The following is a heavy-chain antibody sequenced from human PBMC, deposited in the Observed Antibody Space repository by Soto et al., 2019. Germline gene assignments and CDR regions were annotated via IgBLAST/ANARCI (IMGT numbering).Heavy chain of an antibody. J-gene: IGHJ4*02. CDR3: ARVVLGVRDIDWFPICFDY. CDR2: ISSGSSDI. Sequence: GGSLRLSCAASGFTFSSYSMNWVRQAPGKGLEWVSSISSGSSDIYYADSVKGRFTISRDNAKNSLYLQMNSLRAEDTAVYYCARVVLGVRDIDWFPICFDYWGQGTLVTVSS. CDR1: GFTFSSYS. D-gene: IGHD3-9*01. V-gene: IGHV3-21*01.